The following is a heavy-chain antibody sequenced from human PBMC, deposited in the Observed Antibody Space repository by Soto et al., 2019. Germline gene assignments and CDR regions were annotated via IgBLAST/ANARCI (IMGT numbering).Heavy chain of an antibody. Sequence: EVQLVESGGGLVQPGGCLRLSCAASGFTFSDHYMDWVRQAPGKGLEWVGRIRNKANSFTTEYVASVKGRFTISRDDSXNALYLQMNSLKTEATAVYYCARGRLLSGIYYFDDWGQGTLVTVSS. CDR3: ARGRLLSGIYYFDD. D-gene: IGHD3-3*01. CDR2: IRNKANSFTT. V-gene: IGHV3-72*01. J-gene: IGHJ4*02. CDR1: GFTFSDHY.